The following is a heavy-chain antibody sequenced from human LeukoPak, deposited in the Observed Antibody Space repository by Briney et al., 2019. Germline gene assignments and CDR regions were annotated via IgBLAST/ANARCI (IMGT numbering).Heavy chain of an antibody. CDR2: TYYRSKWYN. CDR1: GDSVSSNSAA. J-gene: IGHJ4*02. D-gene: IGHD1-26*01. Sequence: SQTLSVTCAISGDSVSSNSAAWNWIRQSPSRGLEWLGRTYYRSKWYNDYAVSVKSRITINPDTSKNQFSLQLNSVTPEDTAVYYCASSGGSYSHRGFDYWGQGTLVTVSS. CDR3: ASSGGSYSHRGFDY. V-gene: IGHV6-1*01.